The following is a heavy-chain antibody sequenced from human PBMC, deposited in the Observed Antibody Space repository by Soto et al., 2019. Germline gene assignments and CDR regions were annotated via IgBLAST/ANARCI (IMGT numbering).Heavy chain of an antibody. V-gene: IGHV1-69*12. Sequence: QVQLVQSGAEVRQPASSVKVSCTTSGGTFSSYAISWVRQAPGQGLAWMGGIVPIVDTSTYAQKFQGRVTSTADASTSTVYMELSSLRSDDTAVYYCVRVVAIPGYPDNWCQGTLVTVSS. CDR2: IVPIVDTS. D-gene: IGHD5-12*01. CDR1: GGTFSSYA. J-gene: IGHJ4*02. CDR3: VRVVAIPGYPDN.